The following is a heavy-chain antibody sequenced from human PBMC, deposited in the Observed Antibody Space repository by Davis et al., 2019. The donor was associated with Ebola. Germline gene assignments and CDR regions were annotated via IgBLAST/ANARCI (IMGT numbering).Heavy chain of an antibody. CDR1: GESLSYFS. V-gene: IGHV4-34*01. CDR2: INHSGST. J-gene: IGHJ4*02. Sequence: PSETLSLTCGVFGESLSYFSWSWIRQPPGKGLEWIGEINHSGSTSYNPSVKSRVTITVDTSKNHFSLHLTSVTAADSAVYYCARGRARIDYWGQGTLVTVSS. CDR3: ARGRARIDY.